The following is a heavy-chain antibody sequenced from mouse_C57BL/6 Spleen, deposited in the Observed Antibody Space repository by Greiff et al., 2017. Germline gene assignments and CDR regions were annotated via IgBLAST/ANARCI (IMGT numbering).Heavy chain of an antibody. CDR2: IYPSDSET. CDR3: ARGEGIYYYGSSYYFDY. V-gene: IGHV1-61*01. CDR1: GYTFTSYW. D-gene: IGHD1-1*01. J-gene: IGHJ2*01. Sequence: QVQLQQPGAELVRPGSSVKLSCKASGYTFTSYWMDWVKQRPGQGLEWIGNIYPSDSETHYNQKFKDKATLTVDKTSSTHYMQLSSLTSEDAAVYYGARGEGIYYYGSSYYFDYWGQGTTLTVSS.